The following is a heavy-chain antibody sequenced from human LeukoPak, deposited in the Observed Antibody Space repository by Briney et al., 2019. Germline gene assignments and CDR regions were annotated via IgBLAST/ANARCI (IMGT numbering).Heavy chain of an antibody. CDR3: ARAPAATGAIDY. Sequence: SETLSLTCAVYGGSFSGHYWTWIRQPPGKGLEWIGEINHSGSTNYKPSLKSRVTISVDTSKNHFSLKLSSVTAADTAVYYCARAPAATGAIDYWGQGTLVTVSS. CDR2: INHSGST. J-gene: IGHJ4*02. V-gene: IGHV4-34*01. D-gene: IGHD6-13*01. CDR1: GGSFSGHY.